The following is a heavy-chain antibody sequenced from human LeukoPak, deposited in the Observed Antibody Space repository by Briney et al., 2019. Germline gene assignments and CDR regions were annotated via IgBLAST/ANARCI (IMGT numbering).Heavy chain of an antibody. J-gene: IGHJ3*02. CDR1: GYTFTSYG. D-gene: IGHD5-18*01. V-gene: IGHV1-18*01. CDR2: ISAYNGNT. CDR3: ARDSGVDTAMANADAFDI. Sequence: ASVKVSCKASGYTFTSYGINWVRQAPGQGLEWMGWISAYNGNTNYAQKLQGRVTMATDTSTSTAYMELRSPRSDDTAVYYCARDSGVDTAMANADAFDIWGQGTMVTVSS.